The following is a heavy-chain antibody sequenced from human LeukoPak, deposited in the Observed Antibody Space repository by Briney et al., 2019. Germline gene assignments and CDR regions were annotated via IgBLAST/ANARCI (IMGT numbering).Heavy chain of an antibody. CDR1: GFTYSTCA. CDR2: VTTSPTET. Sequence: GGSLRVSCTASGFTYSTCAMSWVRQSPGTGLEWVSTVTTSPTETYYADSVKGRFTVSRDNSKNTLYLHMDSLRAGDTAVYYCAKRPYNGGPFDYWGRGTLVTVSS. V-gene: IGHV3-23*01. J-gene: IGHJ4*02. CDR3: AKRPYNGGPFDY. D-gene: IGHD4-23*01.